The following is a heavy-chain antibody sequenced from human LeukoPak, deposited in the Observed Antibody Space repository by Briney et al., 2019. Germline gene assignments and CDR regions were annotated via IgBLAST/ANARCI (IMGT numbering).Heavy chain of an antibody. CDR1: GFTFSSYA. D-gene: IGHD4-11*01. CDR2: ISGSGGST. V-gene: IGHV3-23*01. CDR3: ARTTVTTYNNWFDP. J-gene: IGHJ5*02. Sequence: GGSLRLPCAASGFTFSSYAMSWVRQARGKGLEWVSAISGSGGSTYYADSVKGRFTISRDNSNNTLYLQMNSLRAEDTAVYYCARTTVTTYNNWFDPWGQGTLVTVSS.